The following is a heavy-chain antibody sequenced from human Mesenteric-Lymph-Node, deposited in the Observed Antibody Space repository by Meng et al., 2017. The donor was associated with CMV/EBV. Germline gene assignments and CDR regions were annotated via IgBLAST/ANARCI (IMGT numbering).Heavy chain of an antibody. D-gene: IGHD3-22*01. J-gene: IGHJ4*02. CDR1: TNGVG. Sequence: TNGVGVGWNRQPPGKGLEWLVLIYWNDDKRYSPSAKSGLAITKDTSRNKVVLTMTNVDPVDTATYYCAHSRRYYDTSGYYTALLDYWGQGTLVTVSS. CDR2: IYWNDDK. V-gene: IGHV2-5*01. CDR3: AHSRRYYDTSGYYTALLDY.